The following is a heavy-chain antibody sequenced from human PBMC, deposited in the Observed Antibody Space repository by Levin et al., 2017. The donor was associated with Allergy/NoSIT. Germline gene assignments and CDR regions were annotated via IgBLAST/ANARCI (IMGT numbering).Heavy chain of an antibody. CDR3: AGGGNIAVAGGYYYCGMDV. Sequence: GGSLRLSCKASGYTFTSYHMHWVRQAPGEGLEWMGIINPSGGDTNYAQKFQGRVAMTRDTSTSTVYMELSSLRSEDTAVYYCAGGGNIAVAGGYYYCGMDVWGQGTTVTVSS. J-gene: IGHJ6*02. CDR2: INPSGGDT. D-gene: IGHD6-19*01. CDR1: GYTFTSYH. V-gene: IGHV1-46*01.